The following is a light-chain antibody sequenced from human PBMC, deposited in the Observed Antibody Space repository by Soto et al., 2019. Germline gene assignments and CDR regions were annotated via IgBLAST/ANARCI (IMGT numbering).Light chain of an antibody. Sequence: EIVLTQSPGTLSLSPGERATLSCRASQSVSSSYLAWYQQKPGQAPRLLIYGASSRATGIPDRFSGSGSGTDFTRTISRLEPEDFAVYYCQNFLTFGGGTKVEIK. V-gene: IGKV3-20*01. CDR3: QNFLT. CDR1: QSVSSSY. CDR2: GAS. J-gene: IGKJ4*01.